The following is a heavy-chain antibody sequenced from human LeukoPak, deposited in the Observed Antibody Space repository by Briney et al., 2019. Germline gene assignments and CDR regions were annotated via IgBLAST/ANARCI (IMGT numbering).Heavy chain of an antibody. V-gene: IGHV7-4-1*02. CDR2: INTNTGNP. J-gene: IGHJ4*02. CDR1: GYTFTSYA. CDR3: ARLHYYYDSSGYYPSFDY. Sequence: GASVKVSCKASGYTFTSYAMNWVRQAPGQGLEWMGWINTNTGNPTYAQGFTGRFVFSLDTSVSTAYLQISSLRAEDTAVYYCARLHYYYDSSGYYPSFDYWGQGTLVTVSS. D-gene: IGHD3-22*01.